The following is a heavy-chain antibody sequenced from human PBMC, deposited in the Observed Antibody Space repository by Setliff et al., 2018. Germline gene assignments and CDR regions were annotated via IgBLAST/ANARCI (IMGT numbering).Heavy chain of an antibody. D-gene: IGHD3-3*01. CDR2: IYIGGSA. Sequence: SETLSLTCTVSGGSISSYYWSWIRQPAGKGLEWIGHIYIGGSANYNPSLKSRVTMSIDTSKNQFSLKLSSVTAADTAVYYCARENSPFTYYNFWSGYNSWFDPWGQGTLVTVSS. CDR1: GGSISSYY. J-gene: IGHJ5*02. V-gene: IGHV4-4*07. CDR3: ARENSPFTYYNFWSGYNSWFDP.